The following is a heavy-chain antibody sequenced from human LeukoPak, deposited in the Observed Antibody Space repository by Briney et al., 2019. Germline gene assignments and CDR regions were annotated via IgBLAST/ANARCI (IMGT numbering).Heavy chain of an antibody. CDR2: IYPGDSDT. D-gene: IGHD2-2*01. CDR1: GYSFNRYW. CDR3: ARAGASLYCSSTSCYGV. J-gene: IGHJ4*02. V-gene: IGHV5-51*01. Sequence: GESLKISCQGSGYSFNRYWIGWVRQMPGKGLEWMGIIYPGDSDTRYSPSFQGLVTISADKSINTAYLQWSSLKASDTAMYYCARAGASLYCSSTSCYGVWGQGTLVTVSS.